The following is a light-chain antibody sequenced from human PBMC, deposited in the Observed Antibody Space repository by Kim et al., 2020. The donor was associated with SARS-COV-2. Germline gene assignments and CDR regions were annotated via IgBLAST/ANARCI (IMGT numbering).Light chain of an antibody. CDR1: QSISSN. V-gene: IGKV3-15*01. Sequence: VSPGERDTLSCRAGQSISSNLAWYQQKPGQPPRLLIFGASTRATGIPARFSGSGSGTEFTLTITSLQSEDFGLYYCQQYNNWPLTFGGGTKVDIK. CDR3: QQYNNWPLT. CDR2: GAS. J-gene: IGKJ4*01.